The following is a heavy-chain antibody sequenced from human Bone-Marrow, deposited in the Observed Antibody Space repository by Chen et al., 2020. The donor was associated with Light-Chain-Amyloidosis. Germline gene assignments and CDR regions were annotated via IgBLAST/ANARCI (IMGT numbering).Heavy chain of an antibody. CDR1: GYTFPNYR. V-gene: IGHV5-51*01. CDR2: IYPDDSDA. J-gene: IGHJ4*02. CDR3: ARRRDGYNFDY. D-gene: IGHD5-12*01. Sequence: EVQLEQSGPEVKKPGESLKISCKGSGYTFPNYRIGWVRQMPGKGLEWMGVIYPDDSDARYSPSFEGQVTISADKSITTAYLQLRSLKASDTAMYYCARRRDGYNFDYWGQGTLVTVSS.